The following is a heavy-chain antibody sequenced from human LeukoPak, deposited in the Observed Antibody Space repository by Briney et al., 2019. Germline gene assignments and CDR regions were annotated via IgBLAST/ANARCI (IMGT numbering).Heavy chain of an antibody. J-gene: IGHJ3*02. Sequence: SETLSLTCTVSGGSINSSSYYWGWIRQPPGEALEWIGSIYHSGYTYYNPSLKSRVTISVDTSKSQFSLKMTSVTAADTAVYYCARQGSGGRAFDIWGQGTMVTVSS. CDR1: GGSINSSSYY. CDR2: IYHSGYT. CDR3: ARQGSGGRAFDI. V-gene: IGHV4-39*01. D-gene: IGHD1-26*01.